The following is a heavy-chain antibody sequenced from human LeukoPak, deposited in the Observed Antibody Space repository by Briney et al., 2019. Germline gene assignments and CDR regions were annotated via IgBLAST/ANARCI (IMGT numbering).Heavy chain of an antibody. CDR3: ARGPYAYTSTATLGSYNWFDP. Sequence: GESLKISCKGSGYSFPNYWIGWVRQMPGKGLEWMGIIYPGDSHTRYSPSFQDQVTISVDKSISTAYLQWSSLKASDTAMYYCARGPYAYTSTATLGSYNWFDPWGQGSLVTVSS. CDR1: GYSFPNYW. V-gene: IGHV5-51*01. D-gene: IGHD2-2*02. CDR2: IYPGDSHT. J-gene: IGHJ5*02.